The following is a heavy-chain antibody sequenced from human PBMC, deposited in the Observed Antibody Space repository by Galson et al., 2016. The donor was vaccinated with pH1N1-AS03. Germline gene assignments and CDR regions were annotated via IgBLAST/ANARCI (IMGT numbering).Heavy chain of an antibody. CDR2: IVPIFGTP. Sequence: SVKVSCKASGGTLGSYAINWMRQAPGQGLEWLGGIVPIFGTPTYAPKFQGRLTISADDSTSTGYMELSGLTFDDTAMFFCARVGDPLGTWGQGTMVTVSS. CDR3: ARVGDPLGT. D-gene: IGHD3-10*01. CDR1: GGTLGSYA. V-gene: IGHV1-69*13. J-gene: IGHJ3*01.